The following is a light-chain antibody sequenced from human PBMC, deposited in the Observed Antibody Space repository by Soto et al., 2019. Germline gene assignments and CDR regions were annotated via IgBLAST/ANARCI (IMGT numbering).Light chain of an antibody. CDR1: QSVSSY. V-gene: IGKV3-11*01. Sequence: EIVVTQSPATLSLSPGERATLSCRASQSVSSYLAWYQQKPGQAPRLLIYDASNRATGIPARFSGSGSGTAFTLTISSLEPEDFAVYYCQQRRKWPQITCGPGT. CDR2: DAS. CDR3: QQRRKWPQIT. J-gene: IGKJ5*01.